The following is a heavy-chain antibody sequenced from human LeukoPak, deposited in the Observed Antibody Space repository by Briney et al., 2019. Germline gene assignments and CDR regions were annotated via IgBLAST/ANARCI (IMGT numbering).Heavy chain of an antibody. D-gene: IGHD3-22*01. V-gene: IGHV3-30-3*01. CDR3: ARYYYDSSGYPRYWYFDL. Sequence: GRSLRLSCAASGFTFSSYAMHWVRQAPGKGLEWVAVISYDGSNKYYADSVKGRFTISRDNSKNTLYLQMNSLRAEDTAVYYCARYYYDSSGYPRYWYFDLWGRGTLVTVSS. CDR1: GFTFSSYA. CDR2: ISYDGSNK. J-gene: IGHJ2*01.